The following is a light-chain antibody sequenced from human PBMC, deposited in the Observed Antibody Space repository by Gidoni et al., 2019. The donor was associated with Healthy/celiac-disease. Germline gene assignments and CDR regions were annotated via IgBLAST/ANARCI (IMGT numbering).Light chain of an antibody. J-gene: IGLJ2*01. CDR2: EVS. V-gene: IGLV2-23*02. Sequence: QSALTHPAPVSGSPGQSITISCTGTSSDVGSYNLVSWFQQHPGKAPKLMIYEVSKRPSRVSNRFSGSKSGNTASLTISGLQAEDEANYYCCSYAGSSTLVFGGGTKLTVL. CDR1: SSDVGSYNL. CDR3: CSYAGSSTLV.